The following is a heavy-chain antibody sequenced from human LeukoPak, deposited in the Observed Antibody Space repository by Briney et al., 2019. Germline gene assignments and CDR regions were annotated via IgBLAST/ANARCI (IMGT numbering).Heavy chain of an antibody. CDR2: INHSGST. CDR3: ASLPAAHRYYYYYYMDV. D-gene: IGHD2-2*01. CDR1: GGSFSGYY. V-gene: IGHV4-34*01. Sequence: SETLSLTCAVYGGSFSGYYWSWIRQPPGKGLEWIGEINHSGSTNYNPSLKSRVTISVDTSKNQFSLKLSSVTAADTAVYYCASLPAAHRYYYYYYMDVWGEGTTVTISS. J-gene: IGHJ6*03.